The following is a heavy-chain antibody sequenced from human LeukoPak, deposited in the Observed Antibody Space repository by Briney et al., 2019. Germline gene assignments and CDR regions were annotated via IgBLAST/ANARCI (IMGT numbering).Heavy chain of an antibody. CDR3: ARRYFDWLDAFDI. J-gene: IGHJ3*02. CDR1: GGSFSGYY. V-gene: IGHV4-34*01. D-gene: IGHD3-9*01. CDR2: INHSGST. Sequence: SETLSLTCAVYGGSFSGYYWSWIRQPPGKGLEWIGEINHSGSTNYNPSLKSRVTISVDTSKNQFSLKLSSVTAADTAVYYCARRYFDWLDAFDIWGQGTMVTVSS.